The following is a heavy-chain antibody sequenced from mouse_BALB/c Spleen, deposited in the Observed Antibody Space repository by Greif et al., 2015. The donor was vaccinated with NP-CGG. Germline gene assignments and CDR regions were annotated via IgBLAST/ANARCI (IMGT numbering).Heavy chain of an antibody. D-gene: IGHD2-1*01. CDR1: GYTFTSYT. J-gene: IGHJ3*01. CDR3: ARTYGNYFAY. V-gene: IGHV1-4*01. Sequence: VKVVESGAELARPGASVKMSCKASGYTFTSYTMHWVKQRPGQGLEWIGYINPSSGYTNYNQKFKDKATLTADKSSSTAYMQLSSLTSEDSAVYYCARTYGNYFAYWGQGTLVTVSA. CDR2: INPSSGYT.